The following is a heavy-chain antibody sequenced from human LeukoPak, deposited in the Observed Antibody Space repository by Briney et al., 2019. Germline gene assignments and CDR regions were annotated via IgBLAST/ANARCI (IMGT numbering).Heavy chain of an antibody. D-gene: IGHD2-8*02. CDR2: TRTKRYGYTA. Sequence: GGFLRLSCAASGFTLSDHYVDWVREAPGKGQKWIGHTRTKRYGYTAEYAASVKGRFTMSGDDSKNSVYLQMNSLKMEDTAVYYCATLFYDGGVFHPFEFWGQGTLVTVSS. CDR3: ATLFYDGGVFHPFEF. J-gene: IGHJ4*02. V-gene: IGHV3-72*01. CDR1: GFTLSDHY.